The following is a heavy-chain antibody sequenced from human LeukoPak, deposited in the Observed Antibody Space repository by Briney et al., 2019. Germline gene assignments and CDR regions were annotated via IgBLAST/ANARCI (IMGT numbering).Heavy chain of an antibody. Sequence: SETLSLTCTVSGGSISSGGYYWSWIRQPPGKVLEWIGYIYHSGSTYYNPSLKSRVTISVDTSKNQFSLKLSSVTAADTAVYYCARRRNYLSHFDYWGQGTLVTVSS. D-gene: IGHD1-7*01. V-gene: IGHV4-30-2*01. CDR3: ARRRNYLSHFDY. CDR1: GGSISSGGYY. J-gene: IGHJ4*02. CDR2: IYHSGST.